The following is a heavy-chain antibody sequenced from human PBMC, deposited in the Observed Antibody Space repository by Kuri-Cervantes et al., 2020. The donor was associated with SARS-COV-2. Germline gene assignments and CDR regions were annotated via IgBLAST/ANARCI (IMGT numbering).Heavy chain of an antibody. CDR1: GGSISSGGYS. Sequence: SETLSFTCAVSGGSISSGGYSWSWIRQPPGKGLEWIGYIYHSGSTYYNPSLKSRVTISVDRSKNQFSLKLSSVTAADTAVYYCARGANYYDSSGYYYWGQGTLVTVSS. CDR2: IYHSGST. V-gene: IGHV4-30-2*01. D-gene: IGHD3-22*01. CDR3: ARGANYYDSSGYYY. J-gene: IGHJ4*02.